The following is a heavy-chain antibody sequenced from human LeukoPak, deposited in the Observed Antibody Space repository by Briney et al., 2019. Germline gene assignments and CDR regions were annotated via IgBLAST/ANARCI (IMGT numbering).Heavy chain of an antibody. Sequence: PSETLSLTCTVSGGSIISSSYYWGWIRQPPGKGLEWIGSIYYLGNTDYNPSLKSRVTISVETSKNQFSLKLSSVTAADTAVYYCARVFRAAAGLSYMDVWGKGTTVTVSS. D-gene: IGHD6-13*01. CDR3: ARVFRAAAGLSYMDV. J-gene: IGHJ6*03. CDR2: IYYLGNT. CDR1: GGSIISSSYY. V-gene: IGHV4-39*07.